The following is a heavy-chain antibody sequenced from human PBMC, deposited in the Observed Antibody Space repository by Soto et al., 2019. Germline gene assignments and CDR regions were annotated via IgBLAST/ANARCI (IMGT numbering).Heavy chain of an antibody. D-gene: IGHD6-13*01. CDR1: GFTFSNYA. V-gene: IGHV3-23*01. CDR2: ISGSGGST. Sequence: EVQLLESGGGLVQPGGSLRLSCAASGFTFSNYAVTWVRQAPGKGLEWVSTISGSGGSTYYADSVKGRFTISRDNSKNTRYLQMNSLRAEDRAVYYCAKDQGGSWYEIDYGGQGTLVTVSS. CDR3: AKDQGGSWYEIDY. J-gene: IGHJ4*02.